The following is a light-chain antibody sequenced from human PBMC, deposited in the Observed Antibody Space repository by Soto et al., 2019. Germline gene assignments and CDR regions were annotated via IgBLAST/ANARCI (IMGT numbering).Light chain of an antibody. CDR3: QQYNTFPWT. CDR1: QIINSW. V-gene: IGKV1-5*03. J-gene: IGKJ1*01. Sequence: DIQMTQSPSTLSASVGDRVTITCRASQIINSWLAWYQQKPGKVPKLMIFKASSLQSGVPSRFSGSESGTEFTLTISSLQPDDFATYYCQQYNTFPWTFGQGTRVEIK. CDR2: KAS.